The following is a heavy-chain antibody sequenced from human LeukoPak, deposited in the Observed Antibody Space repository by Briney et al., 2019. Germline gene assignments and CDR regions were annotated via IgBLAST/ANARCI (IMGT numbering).Heavy chain of an antibody. CDR3: ARGTGLLFGEFTNWFDP. J-gene: IGHJ5*02. Sequence: SETLSLTCTVSGGSISSGSYYWSWIRQPPGKGLEWIGRIYTSGSTNYNPSLKSRVTISVDTSKNQFSLKLSSVTAADTAVYYCARGTGLLFGEFTNWFDPWGQGTLVTVSS. V-gene: IGHV4-61*02. CDR1: GGSISSGSYY. D-gene: IGHD3-10*01. CDR2: IYTSGST.